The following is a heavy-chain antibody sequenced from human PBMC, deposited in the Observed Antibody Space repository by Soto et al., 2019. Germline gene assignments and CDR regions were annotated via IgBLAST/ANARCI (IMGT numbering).Heavy chain of an antibody. V-gene: IGHV6-1*01. J-gene: IGHJ3*02. CDR1: GDSVSSNSAA. D-gene: IGHD3-22*01. CDR2: TYYRSKWYN. Sequence: QVQLQQSGPGLVKPSQTLSLTCAISGDSVSSNSAAWNWIRQSPSRGLEWLGRTYYRSKWYNDYAVSEKSRITTTPDTSKFKFTVPLNSVTPEDTAVYYCASARDSSGYYDAFDIWGQGTMVTVSS. CDR3: ASARDSSGYYDAFDI.